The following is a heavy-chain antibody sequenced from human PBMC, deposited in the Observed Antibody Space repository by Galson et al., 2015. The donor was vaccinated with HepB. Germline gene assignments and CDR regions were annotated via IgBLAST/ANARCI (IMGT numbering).Heavy chain of an antibody. CDR2: IDPSDSYT. V-gene: IGHV5-10-1*01. Sequence: QSGAEVKKPGESLRVSCKGSGYSLTSYWISWVRQMPEKGLEWMGRIDPSDSYTNYSPSFQGHVTISADKSISTAYLQWSSLKASDTAMYYCARHFEDAFDIWGQGTMVTVSS. CDR1: GYSLTSYW. CDR3: ARHFEDAFDI. D-gene: IGHD3-9*01. J-gene: IGHJ3*02.